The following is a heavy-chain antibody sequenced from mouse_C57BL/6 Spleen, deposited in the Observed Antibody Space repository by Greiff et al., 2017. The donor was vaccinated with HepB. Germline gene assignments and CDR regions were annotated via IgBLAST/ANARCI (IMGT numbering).Heavy chain of an antibody. D-gene: IGHD1-1*02. Sequence: QVQLKQPGAELVKPGASVKLSCKASGYTFTSYWMQWVKQRPGQGLEWIGEIDPSDSYTNYNQKFKGKATLTVDTSSSTAYMQLSSLTSEDSAVYYCARKGVTFGRRYFDVWGTGTTVTVSS. CDR2: IDPSDSYT. J-gene: IGHJ1*03. CDR1: GYTFTSYW. V-gene: IGHV1-50*01. CDR3: ARKGVTFGRRYFDV.